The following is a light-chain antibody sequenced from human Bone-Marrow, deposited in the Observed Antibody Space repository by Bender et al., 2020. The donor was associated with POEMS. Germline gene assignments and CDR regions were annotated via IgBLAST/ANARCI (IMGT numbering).Light chain of an antibody. CDR1: SSDIGTYNY. CDR3: AVWDDSLNGWV. Sequence: QSVLTQPPSASGTPGQRVTISCSGTSSDIGTYNYVSWYQQHPGKVPKLMIYEVTKRPSGVPDRFSGSKSGNTASLAISGLQSEDEADYYCAVWDDSLNGWVFGGGTKLTVL. J-gene: IGLJ3*02. CDR2: EVT. V-gene: IGLV2-8*01.